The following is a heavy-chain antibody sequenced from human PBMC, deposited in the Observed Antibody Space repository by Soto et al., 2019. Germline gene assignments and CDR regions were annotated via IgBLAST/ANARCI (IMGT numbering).Heavy chain of an antibody. CDR3: ARDRGYSNYPFRPYYFDY. Sequence: EVQLVESGGGLVQPGGSLRLSCAASGFTFSSYWMSWVRQAPGKGLEWVANIKQDGSEKYYVDSVKGRFTISRDNAKNSLYLQMNSLRAEDTAVYYCARDRGYSNYPFRPYYFDYWGQGTLVTVSS. J-gene: IGHJ4*02. CDR1: GFTFSSYW. V-gene: IGHV3-7*03. CDR2: IKQDGSEK. D-gene: IGHD4-4*01.